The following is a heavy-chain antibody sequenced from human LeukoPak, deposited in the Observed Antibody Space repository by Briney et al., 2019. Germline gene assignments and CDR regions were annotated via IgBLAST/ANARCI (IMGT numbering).Heavy chain of an antibody. CDR3: ARGYYYDSSGSSDY. J-gene: IGHJ4*02. Sequence: GGSLRLSCAASGFTFSSYAMSWVRQAPGKGLEWVSAISGSGGNTYYADSVKGRFTISRDNSKNTLYLQMNSLRAEDTAVYYCARGYYYDSSGSSDYWGQGTLVTVSS. CDR2: ISGSGGNT. V-gene: IGHV3-23*01. CDR1: GFTFSSYA. D-gene: IGHD3-22*01.